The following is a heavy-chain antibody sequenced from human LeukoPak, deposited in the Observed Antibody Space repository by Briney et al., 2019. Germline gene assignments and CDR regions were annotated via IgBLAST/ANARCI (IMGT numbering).Heavy chain of an antibody. CDR2: IYYSGST. Sequence: SETLSLTCTVSGGSISSHYWSWIRQPPGKGLEWIGYIYYSGSTNYNPSLKSRVTISVDTSKNQFSLKLSSVTAADTAVYYCASSVAGFRYYYYYMDVWGKGTRSPSP. J-gene: IGHJ6*03. CDR1: GGSISSHY. V-gene: IGHV4-59*11. CDR3: ASSVAGFRYYYYYMDV. D-gene: IGHD3-10*01.